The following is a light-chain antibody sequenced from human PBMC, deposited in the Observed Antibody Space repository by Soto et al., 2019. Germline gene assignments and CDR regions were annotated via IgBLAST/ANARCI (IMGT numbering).Light chain of an antibody. Sequence: QSVLTQPASVSGSLGQSITISCTGTSSDVGGYNYVSWYQQHPGKAPKLMIYDVSNRPSGVSNRFSGSKSGNTASLTISGLQAEDEADYYCSSYTSSSTLEVFRTGTKVTVL. CDR1: SSDVGGYNY. CDR3: SSYTSSSTLEV. CDR2: DVS. J-gene: IGLJ1*01. V-gene: IGLV2-14*01.